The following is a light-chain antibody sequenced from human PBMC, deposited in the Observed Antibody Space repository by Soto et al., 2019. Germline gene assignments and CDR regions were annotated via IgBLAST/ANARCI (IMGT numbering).Light chain of an antibody. V-gene: IGKV1-6*01. Sequence: AIQMTQSPSSLSASVGDRVTISCRASQGIRNELGWYQQKPGKAPKLLIYATSTLESGVPSRFSGSGSGTDFTLTISSLQPEDFATYYCLQDHDYPYTVGPGTKVDVK. J-gene: IGKJ3*01. CDR1: QGIRNE. CDR2: ATS. CDR3: LQDHDYPYT.